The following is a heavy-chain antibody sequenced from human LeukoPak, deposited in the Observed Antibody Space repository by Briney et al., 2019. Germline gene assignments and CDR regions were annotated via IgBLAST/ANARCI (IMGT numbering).Heavy chain of an antibody. Sequence: LRLSCAASGFTFSSYAMSWIRQHPGKGLEWIGYIYYSGSTYYNPSLKSRVTISVDTSKNQFSLKLSSVTAADTAVYYCARDSSGPFDYWGQGTLVTVSS. J-gene: IGHJ4*02. CDR1: GFTFSSYA. D-gene: IGHD3-22*01. V-gene: IGHV4-31*02. CDR3: ARDSSGPFDY. CDR2: IYYSGST.